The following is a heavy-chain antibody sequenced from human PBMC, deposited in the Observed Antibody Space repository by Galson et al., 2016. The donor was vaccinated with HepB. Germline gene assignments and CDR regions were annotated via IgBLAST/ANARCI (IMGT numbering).Heavy chain of an antibody. D-gene: IGHD2-21*02. V-gene: IGHV6-1*01. CDR3: AGGTALTGLDF. CDR1: GDSVSSNSGA. CDR2: TYYRSKWYD. J-gene: IGHJ4*02. Sequence: CAISGDSVSSNSGAWNWIRQSPSRGLEWLGRTYYRSKWYDDYAVSFKSRITINPDTSKNQFSLQLNSVTPEDTAVYYCAGGTALTGLDFWGQGTLVTVSS.